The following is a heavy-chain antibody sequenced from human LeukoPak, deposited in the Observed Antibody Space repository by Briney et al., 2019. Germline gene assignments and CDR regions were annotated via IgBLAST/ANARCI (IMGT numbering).Heavy chain of an antibody. D-gene: IGHD5-12*01. CDR1: GFTFINAW. V-gene: IGHV3-15*01. CDR2: MKSKSDGGST. CDR3: ITEHYSNGYVFFGL. Sequence: GGSLRLSCVASGFTFINAWMSWVRQAPGKGLEWVGRMKSKSDGGSTNYAAPVTGRFTISRDDSKNTLYLQMNSLKTEDTAEYYCITEHYSNGYVFFGLWGRGTLVTVSS. J-gene: IGHJ2*01.